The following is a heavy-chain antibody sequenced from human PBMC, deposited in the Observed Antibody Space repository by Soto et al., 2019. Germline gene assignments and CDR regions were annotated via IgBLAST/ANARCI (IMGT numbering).Heavy chain of an antibody. D-gene: IGHD6-13*01. J-gene: IGHJ4*02. CDR2: ISSGTVTT. CDR3: ARGGAGRPDY. V-gene: IGHV3-48*02. CDR1: GFTFSSYG. Sequence: EVQLVNSGGGLVQPGGSLRLSCAASGFTFSSYGMNWVRQAPGKGLEWVSYISSGTVTTNYADSVKGRFTISRDNAKSSLYLQLNSLSDDDTAVYYCARGGAGRPDYWGQGTLVIVSS.